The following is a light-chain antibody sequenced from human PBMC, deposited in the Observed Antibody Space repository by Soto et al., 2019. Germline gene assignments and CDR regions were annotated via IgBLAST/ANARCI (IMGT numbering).Light chain of an antibody. CDR2: KAS. V-gene: IGKV1-5*03. Sequence: DIQMTQSPSTLSASVGDRITITCRASQSISSWLAWYQQKPGKAPKLLIYKASSSESGVPSRFSGSGSGTEFTLTISSLQPDDSATYYRQQYESGWTFGQGTKVEIK. J-gene: IGKJ1*01. CDR1: QSISSW. CDR3: QQYESGWT.